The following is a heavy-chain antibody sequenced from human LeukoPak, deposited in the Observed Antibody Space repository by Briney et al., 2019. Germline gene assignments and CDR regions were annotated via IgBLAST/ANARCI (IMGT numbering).Heavy chain of an antibody. V-gene: IGHV1-18*01. CDR3: ARGGSGSSTWFDP. CDR1: GYTFTTYG. Sequence: EASVKVSCKASGYTFTTYGITWVRQAPGQGLEWMGWISGYNGNTKYAQKFQGRVIMTTDTSTSTAYMELRSLRSDDTAIYYCARGGSGSSTWFDPWGQGTLVTVSS. D-gene: IGHD2-15*01. J-gene: IGHJ5*02. CDR2: ISGYNGNT.